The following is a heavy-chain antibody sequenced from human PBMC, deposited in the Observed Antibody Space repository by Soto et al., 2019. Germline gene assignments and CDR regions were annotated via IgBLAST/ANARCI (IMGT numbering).Heavy chain of an antibody. Sequence: GGSLRLSCAASGFTFSSYAMSWVRQAPGKGLEWVSATSGSGGSTYYADSVKGRFTISRDNSKNTLYLQMNSLRAEDTAVYYCAKGRAAIYFNYFDYWGQGTLVTVSS. CDR1: GFTFSSYA. CDR3: AKGRAAIYFNYFDY. V-gene: IGHV3-23*01. D-gene: IGHD2-2*01. CDR2: TSGSGGST. J-gene: IGHJ4*02.